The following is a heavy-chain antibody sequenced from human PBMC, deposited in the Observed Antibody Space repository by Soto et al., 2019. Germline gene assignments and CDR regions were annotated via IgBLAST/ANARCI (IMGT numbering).Heavy chain of an antibody. J-gene: IGHJ2*01. Sequence: EVQLVESGGGLVKPGGSLRLSCAASGFSFTNAWMSWVRQVPGKGLEWVGRIKSKADGGTADYAAPVKGRFTISRDDSRNTVYLQMNSLKSEDTAVYYCAKRPPTHYWYFHLLGRGTLVTGSS. CDR1: GFSFTNAW. D-gene: IGHD1-1*01. CDR3: AKRPPTHYWYFHL. V-gene: IGHV3-15*01. CDR2: IKSKADGGTA.